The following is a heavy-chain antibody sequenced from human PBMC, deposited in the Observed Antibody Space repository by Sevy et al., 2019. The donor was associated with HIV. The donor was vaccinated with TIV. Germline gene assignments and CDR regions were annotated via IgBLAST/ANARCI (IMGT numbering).Heavy chain of an antibody. CDR1: GFTFSGSA. V-gene: IGHV3-73*01. J-gene: IGHJ6*02. D-gene: IGHD2-2*01. CDR2: IRSKANSYAT. Sequence: GESLKISCAASGFTFSGSAMHWVRQASGKGLEWVGRIRSKANSYATAYAASVKGRFTISRDDSKNTAYLQMNSLKTEDTAVYYCTRPDIVVVPAVREDYYYGMDVWGQGTTVTVSS. CDR3: TRPDIVVVPAVREDYYYGMDV.